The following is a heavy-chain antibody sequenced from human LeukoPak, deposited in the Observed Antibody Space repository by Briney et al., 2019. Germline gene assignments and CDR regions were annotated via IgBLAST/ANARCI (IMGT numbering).Heavy chain of an antibody. Sequence: SETLSLTCAVFGGSFSNYYLHWIRQPPGKGLEWIGEIDHSGNTKYNPSLKNRLTISVDTSKNQFSLKLSSVTAADTAVYYCARDVSMVRGFRRFDYWGQGTLVTVSS. V-gene: IGHV4-34*01. CDR1: GGSFSNYY. CDR2: IDHSGNT. CDR3: ARDVSMVRGFRRFDY. D-gene: IGHD3-10*01. J-gene: IGHJ4*02.